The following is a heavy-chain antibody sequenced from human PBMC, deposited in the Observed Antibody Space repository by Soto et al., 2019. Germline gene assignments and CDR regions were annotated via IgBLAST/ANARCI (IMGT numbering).Heavy chain of an antibody. D-gene: IGHD5-12*01. CDR3: ARPHGPTKSEDWFDP. Sequence: QVHLVQSGVEVKTPGASVKVSCQASGYTFFTYDISWVRQAPGKGLEWMGWISTYSGDTKYAQKFQGTVNMTTDTSKTTAYLELRSLRSDYTAVHYCARPHGPTKSEDWFDPWGQRTLVTVSS. J-gene: IGHJ5*02. CDR2: ISTYSGDT. V-gene: IGHV1-18*01. CDR1: GYTFFTYD.